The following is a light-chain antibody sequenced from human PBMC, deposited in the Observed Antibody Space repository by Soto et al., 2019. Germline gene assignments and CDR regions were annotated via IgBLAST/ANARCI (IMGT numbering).Light chain of an antibody. CDR3: QQYDKWPPIT. CDR2: ATS. J-gene: IGKJ4*01. V-gene: IGKV3-15*01. Sequence: EVVMTQSPATLSVSPGETVTVSCKASQTISGKLAWYQQKPGQTPRLLIYATSTRPTGIPARFTGGGSGTEFTLTITSLQSEDFAVYCCQQYDKWPPITFGGGTKVEIK. CDR1: QTISGK.